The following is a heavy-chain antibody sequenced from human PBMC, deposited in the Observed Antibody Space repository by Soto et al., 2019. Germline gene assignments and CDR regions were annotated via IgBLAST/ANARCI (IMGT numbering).Heavy chain of an antibody. J-gene: IGHJ6*02. Sequence: QVQLVQSGAEVKKPGASVKVSCKASGYTFTSYGISWVRQAPGQGLEWMRWISAYNGNTNYAQKLQGRVTMTTDTSTSTAYMELRSLRSDDTAVYYCARDRLVYSNYGYYYGMDVWGQGTTVTVSS. D-gene: IGHD4-4*01. V-gene: IGHV1-18*01. CDR1: GYTFTSYG. CDR3: ARDRLVYSNYGYYYGMDV. CDR2: ISAYNGNT.